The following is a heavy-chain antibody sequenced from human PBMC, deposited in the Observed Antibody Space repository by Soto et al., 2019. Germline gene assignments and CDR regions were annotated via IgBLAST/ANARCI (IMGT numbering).Heavy chain of an antibody. CDR2: IKQDGSEK. Sequence: HPGGSLRLSCAASGFTFSSYWMSWVRQAPGRGLEWVANIKQDGSEKYYVDSVKGRFTISRDNAKNSLYLQMNSLRAEDTAVYYCARDGTTGTTIGFDPWGQGTLVTVSS. CDR1: GFTFSSYW. V-gene: IGHV3-7*01. J-gene: IGHJ5*02. CDR3: ARDGTTGTTIGFDP. D-gene: IGHD1-1*01.